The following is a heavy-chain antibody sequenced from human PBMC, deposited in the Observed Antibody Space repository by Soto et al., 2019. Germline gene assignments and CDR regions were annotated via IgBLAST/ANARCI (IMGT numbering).Heavy chain of an antibody. Sequence: QVHLVQSGVEVKKPGASVKVSCKASGYTFISYGISWVRQAPGQGLEWMGWISPNNGHTNYAQTLQGRVTMTADTSTSTDYMEPTSLRSDDPALYYCARDQLRFLVYYFDYWGQGTLVTVSS. D-gene: IGHD3-3*01. CDR3: ARDQLRFLVYYFDY. V-gene: IGHV1-18*01. CDR2: ISPNNGHT. J-gene: IGHJ4*02. CDR1: GYTFISYG.